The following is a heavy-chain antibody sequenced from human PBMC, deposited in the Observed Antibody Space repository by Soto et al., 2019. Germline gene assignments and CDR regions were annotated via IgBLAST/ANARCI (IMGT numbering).Heavy chain of an antibody. CDR3: ASGAAFYYDTSRY. V-gene: IGHV3-30-3*01. CDR2: MSPGGNSQ. D-gene: IGHD3-22*01. J-gene: IGHJ4*02. Sequence: QVQLMESGGGVVQAGGSLRLSCAAPGFNFNIHALHWIRQAPGEGLEWAAVMSPGGNSQYYADSVKGRFTISSDTSKSKLYLQLTSLRPEDTAVYYCASGAAFYYDTSRYWGQGTLVTVSS. CDR1: GFNFNIHA.